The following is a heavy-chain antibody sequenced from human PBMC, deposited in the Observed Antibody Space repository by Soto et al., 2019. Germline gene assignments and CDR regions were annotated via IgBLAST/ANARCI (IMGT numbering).Heavy chain of an antibody. V-gene: IGHV4-39*01. D-gene: IGHD1-7*01. Sequence: PSETLSLTCTVSGCSISSSSYYWGWIRQPPGKGLEWIGSIYYSGSTYYNPSLKSRVTISVDTSKNQFSLKLSSVTAADTAVYYCARLTRGTGTTRGRPYYFDYWGQGTLVTVSS. CDR1: GCSISSSSYY. J-gene: IGHJ4*02. CDR2: IYYSGST. CDR3: ARLTRGTGTTRGRPYYFDY.